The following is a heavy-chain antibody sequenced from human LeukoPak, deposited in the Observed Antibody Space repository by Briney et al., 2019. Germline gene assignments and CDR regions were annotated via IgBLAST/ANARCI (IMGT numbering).Heavy chain of an antibody. CDR2: ITKSGGTT. CDR3: AELRSGNKFDY. V-gene: IGHV3-23*01. D-gene: IGHD1-7*01. CDR1: GFTFSDYD. Sequence: GGSLRLSCLASGFTFSDYDMSWVRLAPGKGPEGVSAITKSGGTTFYADSVKGRFTISRDNSKSTLFRQMNSLRADDTAVYYCAELRSGNKFDYWGQGTLVTVSS. J-gene: IGHJ4*02.